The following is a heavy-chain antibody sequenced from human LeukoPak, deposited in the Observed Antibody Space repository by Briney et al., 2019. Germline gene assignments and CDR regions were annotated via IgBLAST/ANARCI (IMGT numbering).Heavy chain of an antibody. CDR2: IYHSGST. CDR3: AGGHRYAWHY. Sequence: SETLSLTCAVSGGSISSSYWWSWVRRPPGKGLEWIGEIYHSGSTNYNPSLKSRVTILVDESKNQFSLKLSSVSAADTAVYYCAGGHRYAWHYWGQGTPVTVSS. D-gene: IGHD2-8*01. J-gene: IGHJ4*02. V-gene: IGHV4-4*02. CDR1: GGSISSSYW.